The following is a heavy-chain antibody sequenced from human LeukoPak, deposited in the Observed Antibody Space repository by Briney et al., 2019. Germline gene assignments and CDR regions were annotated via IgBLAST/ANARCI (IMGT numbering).Heavy chain of an antibody. CDR1: GFTFSSYS. Sequence: GGSLRLSCAASGFTFSSYSMNWVRQAPGKGLEWVSFISSSRSYIYYADSVKGRFTISRDNAKNMLYLQMSSLRAEDTAVYYCARKGAVAGTVDYWGQGTLVTVSS. J-gene: IGHJ4*02. V-gene: IGHV3-21*01. CDR2: ISSSRSYI. D-gene: IGHD6-19*01. CDR3: ARKGAVAGTVDY.